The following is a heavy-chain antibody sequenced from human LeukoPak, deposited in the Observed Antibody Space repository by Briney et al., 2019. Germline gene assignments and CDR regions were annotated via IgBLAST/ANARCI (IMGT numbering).Heavy chain of an antibody. D-gene: IGHD2-15*01. V-gene: IGHV4-59*01. CDR3: ARDLPYCGGSCST. Sequence: SETLSLTCTVSGGSISSYYWSWIRQPPGKGLEWIGYIYYSGSTNYNPSLKSRVTISVDTSKNQFSLKLSSATAADTAVYYCARDLPYCGGSCSTWGQGTLVTVSS. CDR2: IYYSGST. J-gene: IGHJ5*02. CDR1: GGSISSYY.